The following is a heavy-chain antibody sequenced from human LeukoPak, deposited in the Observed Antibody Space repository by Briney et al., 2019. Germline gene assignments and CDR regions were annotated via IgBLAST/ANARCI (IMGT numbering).Heavy chain of an antibody. D-gene: IGHD3-22*01. CDR2: IYYSGNT. V-gene: IGHV4-39*01. Sequence: SETLSLTCTVSGGSISSSSYYWGWIRQPPGKGLEWIGSIYYSGNTYYNPSLKSRVTISVDTSKNQFSLKLSSVTAADTAVYYCARPDSSGYYYVRDGAFDIWGQGTMVTVSS. J-gene: IGHJ3*02. CDR1: GGSISSSSYY. CDR3: ARPDSSGYYYVRDGAFDI.